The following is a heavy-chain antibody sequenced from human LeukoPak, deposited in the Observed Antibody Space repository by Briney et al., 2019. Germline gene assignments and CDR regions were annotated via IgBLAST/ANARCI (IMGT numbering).Heavy chain of an antibody. D-gene: IGHD2-15*01. V-gene: IGHV3-30*03. CDR3: ARDALGDTFGPDSIGYYMDV. CDR1: GFTFSSRDW. J-gene: IGHJ6*03. CDR2: ISSDGNTK. Sequence: GGSLRLSCVASGFTFSSRDWMTWVRQAPGKGLEWVAVISSDGNTKDYADSLQGRFTIFRDNSKNTVFLQMNSLRPEDTAVYFCARDALGDTFGPDSIGYYMDVWGTGARVTVSS.